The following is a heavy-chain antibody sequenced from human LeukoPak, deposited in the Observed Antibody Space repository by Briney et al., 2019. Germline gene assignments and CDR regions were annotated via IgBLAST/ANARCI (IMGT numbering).Heavy chain of an antibody. Sequence: QPGGSLRLSCAASGFTFSSYSMNWVRQAPGKGLEWVSSISSSSSYIYYADSVKGRFTISRGNAKNSLYLQMNSLRAEDTAVYYCARTLGIAAAGTWWFDPWGQGTLVTVSS. CDR3: ARTLGIAAAGTWWFDP. J-gene: IGHJ5*02. CDR2: ISSSSSYI. D-gene: IGHD6-13*01. CDR1: GFTFSSYS. V-gene: IGHV3-21*01.